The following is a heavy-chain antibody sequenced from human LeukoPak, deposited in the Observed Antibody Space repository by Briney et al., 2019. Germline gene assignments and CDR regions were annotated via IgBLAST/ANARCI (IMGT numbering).Heavy chain of an antibody. CDR1: GGTFSSYA. CDR2: IIPILGIA. D-gene: IGHD3-10*01. CDR3: ARESYYGSGSYSSLDY. J-gene: IGHJ4*02. Sequence: ASVKVSCKASGGTFSSYAISWVRQAPGQGLEWMGRIIPILGIANYAQKFQGRVTITADKSTSTAYMELSSLRSEDTAVYYCARESYYGSGSYSSLDYWGQGTLVTVSS. V-gene: IGHV1-69*04.